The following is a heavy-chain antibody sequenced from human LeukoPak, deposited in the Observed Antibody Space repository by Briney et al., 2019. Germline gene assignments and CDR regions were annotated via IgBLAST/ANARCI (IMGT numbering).Heavy chain of an antibody. D-gene: IGHD3-22*01. V-gene: IGHV4-59*01. CDR1: GGSISSYY. CDR2: IYYSGST. J-gene: IGHJ4*02. CDR3: ARVTGYVIEDYFDY. Sequence: SETLSLTCTVSGGSISSYYWSWIRQPPGKGLEWIGYIYYSGSTNYNPSLKSRVTISVDTSKNQFSLKLRSVTAADTAVYYRARVTGYVIEDYFDYWGQGTLVTVSS.